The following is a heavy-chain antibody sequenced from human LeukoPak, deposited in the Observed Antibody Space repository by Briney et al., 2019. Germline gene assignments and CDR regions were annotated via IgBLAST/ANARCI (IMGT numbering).Heavy chain of an antibody. V-gene: IGHV4-34*01. D-gene: IGHD6-13*01. J-gene: IGHJ4*02. CDR3: ARGNSFIAAAGTSKQFDY. CDR2: INHSGST. CDR1: GGSFSGYY. Sequence: PSETLSLTCAVYGGSFSGYYWSWIRQPPGKGLEWIGEINHSGSTNYNPSLKSRVTISVDTSKNQFSLKLSSVTAADTAVYYCARGNSFIAAAGTSKQFDYWGQGTLVTVSS.